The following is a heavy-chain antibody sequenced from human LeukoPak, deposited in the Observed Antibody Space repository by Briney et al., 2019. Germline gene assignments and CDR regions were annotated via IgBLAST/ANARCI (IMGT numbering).Heavy chain of an antibody. D-gene: IGHD6-19*01. J-gene: IGHJ4*02. CDR2: FDPEDGET. CDR1: GYTLTELS. Sequence: ASVKVSCKVSGYTLTELSMHWVRQAPGKGLEWMGGFDPEDGETIYAQKFQGRVTMTEDTSTDTAYMELSSLRSEDTAVYYCATPPMGSGWYGPFDYWGQGTLVTVSS. CDR3: ATPPMGSGWYGPFDY. V-gene: IGHV1-24*01.